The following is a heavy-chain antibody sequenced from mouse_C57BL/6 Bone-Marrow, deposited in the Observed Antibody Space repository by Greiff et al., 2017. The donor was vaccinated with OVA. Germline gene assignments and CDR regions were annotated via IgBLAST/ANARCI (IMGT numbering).Heavy chain of an antibody. V-gene: IGHV14-4*01. D-gene: IGHD2-1*01. CDR2: IDPENGDT. CDR3: TTNGNYGAY. CDR1: GFNIKDDY. Sequence: VQLQQSGAELVRPGASVKLSCTASGFNIKDDYMHWVKQRPEQGLEWIGWIDPENGDTEYASKFQGKATITADTSSNTAYLQLSSLTSEETAVYYCTTNGNYGAYWGQGTLVTVSA. J-gene: IGHJ3*01.